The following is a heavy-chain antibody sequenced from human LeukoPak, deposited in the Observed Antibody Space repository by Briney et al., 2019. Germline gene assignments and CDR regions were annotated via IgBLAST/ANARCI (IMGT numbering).Heavy chain of an antibody. CDR3: ARDRAHCSSTSCLNWFDP. J-gene: IGHJ5*02. D-gene: IGHD2-2*01. CDR1: GGSFSGYY. V-gene: IGHV4-34*01. Sequence: PSETLSLTCAVYGGSFSGYYWSWIRQPPGKGLEWIGEINHSGSTNYNPSLKSRATISVDTSKDQFSLKLSSMTAADTAVYYCARDRAHCSSTSCLNWFDPWGQGTLVTVSS. CDR2: INHSGST.